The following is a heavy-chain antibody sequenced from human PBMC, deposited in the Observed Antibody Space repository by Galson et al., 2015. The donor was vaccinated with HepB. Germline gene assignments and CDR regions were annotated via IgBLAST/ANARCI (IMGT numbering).Heavy chain of an antibody. D-gene: IGHD4-11*01. Sequence: QSGAEVKKPGESLMISCKGSGYTFMYYWIGWVRQMPGKGLEWMGIIYPGDSDTTYSPSLEGQVTISADKSISTAYLQWSSLKASDTAVYYCARLGGYSSLWPYSYHYGMDVWGQGTTVTVS. CDR2: IYPGDSDT. CDR3: ARLGGYSSLWPYSYHYGMDV. V-gene: IGHV5-51*01. CDR1: GYTFMYYW. J-gene: IGHJ6*02.